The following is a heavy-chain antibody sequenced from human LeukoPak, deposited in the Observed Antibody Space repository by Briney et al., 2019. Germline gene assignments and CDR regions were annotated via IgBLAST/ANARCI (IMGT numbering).Heavy chain of an antibody. J-gene: IGHJ4*02. CDR1: GFIFSNYA. CDR3: ARGGYYYDSSAYNS. Sequence: GGSLRLSCAASGFIFSNYAMHWVRQAPGKGLEWVAVISYDGSNKYYADSVKGRFTISRDNSKNTLFPQMNSLRAEDTAVFYCARGGYYYDSSAYNSWGQGTLVTVSS. CDR2: ISYDGSNK. V-gene: IGHV3-30-3*01. D-gene: IGHD3-22*01.